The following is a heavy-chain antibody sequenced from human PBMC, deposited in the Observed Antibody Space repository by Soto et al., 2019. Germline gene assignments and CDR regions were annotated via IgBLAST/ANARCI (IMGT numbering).Heavy chain of an antibody. CDR1: GYTFTNFG. Sequence: QVHLVQSGAEVKKPGASVKVSCTASGYTFTNFGISWVRQAPGQGLEWRGWISAYNGNTNYAQKFQGRVTMTTDPSTSTAYMELRSLRSDDTVVYYCARGATPIDYWGQGTLVTVSS. J-gene: IGHJ4*02. V-gene: IGHV1-18*01. CDR2: ISAYNGNT. CDR3: ARGATPIDY.